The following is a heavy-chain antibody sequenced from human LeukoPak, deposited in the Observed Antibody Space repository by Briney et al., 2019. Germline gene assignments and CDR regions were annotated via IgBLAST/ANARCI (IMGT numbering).Heavy chain of an antibody. J-gene: IGHJ6*03. CDR2: IYYSGST. D-gene: IGHD3-22*01. Sequence: SETLSLTCTVSGGSISSSSYYWSWIRQPPGKGLEWIGYIYYSGSTNYNPSLKSRVTISVDTSKNQFSLKLSSVTAADTAVYYCAREVRDPSYYYYMDVWGKGTTVTVSS. CDR3: AREVRDPSYYYYMDV. V-gene: IGHV4-61*01. CDR1: GGSISSSSYY.